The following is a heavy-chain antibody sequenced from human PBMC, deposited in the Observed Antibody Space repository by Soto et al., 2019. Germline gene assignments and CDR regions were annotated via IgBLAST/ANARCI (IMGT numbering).Heavy chain of an antibody. D-gene: IGHD3-22*01. Sequence: QITLKESGPALVKPTQTLTLTCTFSGFSLSTSGVGVGWIRQPPGKALEWLALIYWDDDKRYSPSLKSRLTVTKDTSKNQVVLTMTNMDPVDTATYCCAHRACYDSSESFDYWGQGTLVTVSS. CDR1: GFSLSTSGVG. CDR3: AHRACYDSSESFDY. CDR2: IYWDDDK. V-gene: IGHV2-5*02. J-gene: IGHJ4*02.